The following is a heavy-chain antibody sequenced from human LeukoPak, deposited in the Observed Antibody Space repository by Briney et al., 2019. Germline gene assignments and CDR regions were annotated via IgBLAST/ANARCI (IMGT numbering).Heavy chain of an antibody. J-gene: IGHJ6*03. CDR1: GFRFNTFW. CDR2: IKQDGNEK. V-gene: IGHV3-7*01. CDR3: ARDGSSGWIYYYYMDV. D-gene: IGHD6-19*01. Sequence: GGSLRLSCAASGFRFNTFWMSWVRQAPGKGLEWVANIKQDGNEKYYADSVKGRFTISRDNGKNSLDLQMNSLRADDTAVYYCARDGSSGWIYYYYMDVWGKGTTVTASS.